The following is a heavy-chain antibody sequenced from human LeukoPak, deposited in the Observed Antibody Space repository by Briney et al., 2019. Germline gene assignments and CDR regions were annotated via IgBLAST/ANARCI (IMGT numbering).Heavy chain of an antibody. V-gene: IGHV3-66*01. CDR3: GRYYVMDV. Sequence: GGSLRLSCAASGFTISSYYMTWVRQAPGKGLEWVSVIYSGGSTYYADSVKGRVAISRDNSNNTVFLQMNIVRAEDTAVYYCGRYYVMDVWGQGTSVTVSS. CDR1: GFTISSYY. J-gene: IGHJ6*02. CDR2: IYSGGST.